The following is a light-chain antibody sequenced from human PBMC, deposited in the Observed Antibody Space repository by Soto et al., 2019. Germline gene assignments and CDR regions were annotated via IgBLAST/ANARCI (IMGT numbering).Light chain of an antibody. Sequence: DIQMTQSPSSLSASVGDRVTITCQASQDISSYLNWYQQKPGKAPKLLIYDASNLETGVPSRFSGSGSGTDFTFTISSLQPEDIGTYYCQQYHNLPITFGQGTRLEIK. J-gene: IGKJ5*01. CDR3: QQYHNLPIT. CDR2: DAS. CDR1: QDISSY. V-gene: IGKV1-33*01.